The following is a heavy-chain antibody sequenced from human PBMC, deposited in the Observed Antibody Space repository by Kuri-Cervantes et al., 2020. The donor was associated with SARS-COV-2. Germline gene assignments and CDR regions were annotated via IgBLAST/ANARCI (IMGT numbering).Heavy chain of an antibody. CDR1: GFTFSGYS. CDR3: AREEGGELGEAFDY. J-gene: IGHJ4*02. D-gene: IGHD7-27*01. V-gene: IGHV3-21*01. Sequence: GESLKISCAASGFTFSGYSMNWIRQAPGKGLEWVASIDSSSYYIYHADSVKGRLTISRDNAKTSVYLQMNSLEVEDTAVYYCAREEGGELGEAFDYWGQGALVTVSS. CDR2: IDSSSYYI.